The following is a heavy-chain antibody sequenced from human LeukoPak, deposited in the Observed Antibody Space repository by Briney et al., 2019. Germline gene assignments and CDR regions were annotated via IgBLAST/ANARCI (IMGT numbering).Heavy chain of an antibody. V-gene: IGHV4-59*12. CDR3: ARGPRTGYTIFGVVITSGDNWFDP. Sequence: PSETLSLTCTVSGGSISSYYWSWIRQPPGKGLEWIGYIYYSGSTNYNPSLKSRVTISVDTSKNQFSLKLSSVTAADTAVYYCARGPRTGYTIFGVVITSGDNWFDPWGQGTLVTVSS. J-gene: IGHJ5*02. D-gene: IGHD3-3*01. CDR1: GGSISSYY. CDR2: IYYSGST.